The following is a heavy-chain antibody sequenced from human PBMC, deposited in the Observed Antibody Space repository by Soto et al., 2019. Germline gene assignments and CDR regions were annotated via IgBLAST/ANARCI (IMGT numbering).Heavy chain of an antibody. CDR3: ARGHSTDCSNGVCSFFYNHEMDV. V-gene: IGHV1-2*04. D-gene: IGHD2-8*01. J-gene: IGHJ6*02. Sequence: ASLKRSCKASGYSFTDYHIHWVRQSPGQGLEWLGRINPKSGGTSTAQKFQGWVTMTRDRSISTVYMELTRLRSDDTAVYFCARGHSTDCSNGVCSFFYNHEMDVWGQGTTVTVSS. CDR1: GYSFTDYH. CDR2: INPKSGGT.